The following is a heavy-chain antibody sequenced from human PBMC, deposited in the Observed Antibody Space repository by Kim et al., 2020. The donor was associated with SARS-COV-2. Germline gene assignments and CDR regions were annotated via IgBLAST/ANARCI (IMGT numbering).Heavy chain of an antibody. V-gene: IGHV4-31*03. J-gene: IGHJ6*02. CDR1: GASVISGGYN. CDR2: ISYNMNT. Sequence: SETLSLTCTVSGASVISGGYNWNWIRQHPERGLEWLGYISYNMNTFYSPSLTSRVSLSLDTSANQFSLSLSSVTAADTAIYFCARGRHLFNSGTYFSGLDVWGHGTTVTVSS. D-gene: IGHD3-10*01. CDR3: ARGRHLFNSGTYFSGLDV.